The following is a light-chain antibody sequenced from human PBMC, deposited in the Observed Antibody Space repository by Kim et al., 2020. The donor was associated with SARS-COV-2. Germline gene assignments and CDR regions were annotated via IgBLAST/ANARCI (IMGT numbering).Light chain of an antibody. CDR3: ATWDDSLEAWV. CDR1: SAQIGSTG. V-gene: IGLV1-44*01. J-gene: IGLJ3*02. CDR2: LDD. Sequence: GQRVYIYRYGRSAQIGSTGIHWYEVCPGPATKLHIYLDDRRPSGVPARFSGSKSGTSASLALSGLLSDDEADYYCATWDDSLEAWVFGGGTKLTVL.